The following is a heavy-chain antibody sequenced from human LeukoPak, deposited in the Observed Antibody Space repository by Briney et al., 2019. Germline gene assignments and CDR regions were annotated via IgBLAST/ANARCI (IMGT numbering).Heavy chain of an antibody. Sequence: GRSLRLSCAASGFTFSSYGMHWVRQAPGKGLEWVEIISYDGSNKHYADSVKGRFTISRDNSKNTLYLQMNSLRVEDTAVYYCAKDWQQLDYWGQGALVTVSS. J-gene: IGHJ4*02. CDR3: AKDWQQLDY. V-gene: IGHV3-30*18. D-gene: IGHD6-13*01. CDR2: ISYDGSNK. CDR1: GFTFSSYG.